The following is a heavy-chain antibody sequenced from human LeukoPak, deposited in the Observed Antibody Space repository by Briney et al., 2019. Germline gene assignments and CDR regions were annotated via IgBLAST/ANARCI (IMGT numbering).Heavy chain of an antibody. D-gene: IGHD7-27*01. Sequence: SVKVSCKASGGTFSSYAISWVRQAPGQGLEWMGRIIPILGIANYAQKFQGRVTITADKSTSTAYMELSSLRSEDTAVYYCARELTGDGYFDYWGQGTLVTVSS. CDR1: GGTFSSYA. CDR2: IIPILGIA. V-gene: IGHV1-69*04. J-gene: IGHJ4*02. CDR3: ARELTGDGYFDY.